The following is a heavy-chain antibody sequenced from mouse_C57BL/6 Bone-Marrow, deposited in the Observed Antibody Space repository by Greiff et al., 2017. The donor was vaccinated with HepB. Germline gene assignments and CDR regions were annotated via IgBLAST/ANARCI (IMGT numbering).Heavy chain of an antibody. CDR1: GYSFTDYN. J-gene: IGHJ1*03. CDR2: INPNYGTT. Sequence: EVKLQESGPELVKPGASVKISCKASGYSFTDYNMNWVKQSYGKSLEWIGVINPNYGTTSYNQKFKGKATLTVDQSSSTAYMQLNSLTSEDSAVYYCARWEEVLRSYWYFDVCGTGTTVTVSS. CDR3: ARWEEVLRSYWYFDV. D-gene: IGHD1-1*01. V-gene: IGHV1-39*01.